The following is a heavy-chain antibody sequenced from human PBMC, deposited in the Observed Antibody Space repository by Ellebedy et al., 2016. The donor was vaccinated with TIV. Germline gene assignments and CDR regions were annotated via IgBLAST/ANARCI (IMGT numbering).Heavy chain of an antibody. Sequence: SETLSLTCTVSGDSISDYYWGWIRQSPGKGLEWIGHTHYTGGTDYMASLRSRVTISVDTSKRQFSLTLTSVTAADTAVYYCARVHGSGSYYFTFWGQGIPVTVSS. CDR1: GDSISDYY. J-gene: IGHJ4*02. CDR2: THYTGGT. D-gene: IGHD3-10*01. CDR3: ARVHGSGSYYFTF. V-gene: IGHV4-59*01.